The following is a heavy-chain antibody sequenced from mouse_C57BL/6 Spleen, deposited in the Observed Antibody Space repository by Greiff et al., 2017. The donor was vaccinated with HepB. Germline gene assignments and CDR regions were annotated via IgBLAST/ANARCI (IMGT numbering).Heavy chain of an antibody. CDR3: TRGRWLLRGDAMDY. V-gene: IGHV5-9-1*02. CDR2: ISSGGDYI. J-gene: IGHJ4*01. Sequence: EVQLMESGEGLVKPGGSLKLSCAASGFTFSSYAMSWVRQTPEKRLEWVAYISSGGDYIYYADTVKGRVTISRDNARNTLYLQMSSLKSEDTAMYYCTRGRWLLRGDAMDYWGQGTSVTVSS. CDR1: GFTFSSYA. D-gene: IGHD2-3*01.